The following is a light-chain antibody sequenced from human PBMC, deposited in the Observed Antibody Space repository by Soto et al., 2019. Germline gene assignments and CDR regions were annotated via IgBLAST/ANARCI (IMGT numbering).Light chain of an antibody. CDR2: DVS. CDR3: SSYTSSSTLYV. V-gene: IGLV2-14*01. J-gene: IGLJ1*01. Sequence: QSVLTQPASVSGSPGQSITISCTGTSSDVGGYNYVSWYQQHPGKAPKLMIYDVSKRPSGVSNRFSGSKSGNTASLAISGLQAEDEADYDCSSYTSSSTLYVFGPGTKVTVL. CDR1: SSDVGGYNY.